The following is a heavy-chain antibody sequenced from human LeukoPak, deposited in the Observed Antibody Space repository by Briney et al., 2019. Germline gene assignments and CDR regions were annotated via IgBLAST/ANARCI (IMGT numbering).Heavy chain of an antibody. CDR1: GFTFSNAW. Sequence: PGGSLRLSCAASGFTFSNAWMSWVRQAPGKGLEWVGRIKSKTDGGTTDYAAPVKGRFTISRDDSKNTLYLQMNSLKTEDTAVYYCTTDYYDFWSGSESLDYWGQGTLVTVSS. V-gene: IGHV3-15*01. D-gene: IGHD3-3*01. CDR2: IKSKTDGGTT. CDR3: TTDYYDFWSGSESLDY. J-gene: IGHJ4*02.